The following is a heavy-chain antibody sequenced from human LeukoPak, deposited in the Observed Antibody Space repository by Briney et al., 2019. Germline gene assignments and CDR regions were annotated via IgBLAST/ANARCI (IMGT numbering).Heavy chain of an antibody. CDR1: GFTLTKHA. D-gene: IGHD3-3*01. CDR2: ISGSGGTT. V-gene: IGHV3-23*01. J-gene: IGHJ3*02. CDR3: AKSRSAYPRVDGFDM. Sequence: GGSLRLSCAASGFTLTKHAMSWVRQAPGKGLEWVSAISGSGGTTYNADSVKGRFTISRDNSKSTLYLQMNSLRAEDTALYYCAKSRSAYPRVDGFDMWGQGTMVTVSS.